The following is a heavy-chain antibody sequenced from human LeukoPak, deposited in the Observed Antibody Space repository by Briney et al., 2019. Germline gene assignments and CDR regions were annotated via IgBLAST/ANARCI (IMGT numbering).Heavy chain of an antibody. CDR1: GFTFSSYA. J-gene: IGHJ3*02. CDR3: AKDRRVVPAAIDAFDI. V-gene: IGHV3-23*01. D-gene: IGHD2-2*01. CDR2: ISGSGGST. Sequence: GGSLRLSYAASGFTFSSYAMSWVRQAPGKGLEWVSAISGSGGSTYYADSVKGRFTISRDNSKNTLYLQMNSLRAEDTAVYYCAKDRRVVPAAIDAFDIWGQGTMVTVSS.